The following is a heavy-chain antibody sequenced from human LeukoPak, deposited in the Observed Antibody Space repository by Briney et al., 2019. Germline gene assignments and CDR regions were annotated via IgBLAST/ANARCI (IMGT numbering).Heavy chain of an antibody. J-gene: IGHJ4*02. CDR3: ARVGLYSGYDYDY. V-gene: IGHV3-74*01. Sequence: GGSLRLSCEGSGFSFSSYWMHWVRQAPGKGLAWVSRIRTDGGTKYYADSVKGRFTVSRDNARNTLYLQMDSLRVDDTAVYYCARVGLYSGYDYDYWGQGTLVTVSS. D-gene: IGHD5-12*01. CDR1: GFSFSSYW. CDR2: IRTDGGTK.